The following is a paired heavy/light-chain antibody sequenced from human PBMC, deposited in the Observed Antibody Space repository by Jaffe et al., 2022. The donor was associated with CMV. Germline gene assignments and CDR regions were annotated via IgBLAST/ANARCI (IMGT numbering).Heavy chain of an antibody. CDR1: GGSITNSNW. CDR3: ARFRSSQWGYYYMDV. CDR2: IYHSGST. J-gene: IGHJ6*03. V-gene: IGHV4-4*02. Sequence: QVQLQESGPGLVKPSGTLSLTCAVSGGSITNSNWWSWVRQPPGKGLEWIGQIYHSGSTNYNPSLKSRVTISVDKSQNQFSLKLTSVTAADTAVYYCARFRSSQWGYYYMDVWGKGTTVTVSS. D-gene: IGHD6-6*01.
Light chain of an antibody. CDR3: QQRGNWPRLT. V-gene: IGKV3-11*01. CDR1: QSVSSY. J-gene: IGKJ4*01. Sequence: EIVLTQSPATLSLSPGERATLSCRASQSVSSYLAWYQQKPGQAPRLLIYDASTRATGIPARFSGSGSGTDFTLTINSLEPEDFAVYYCQQRGNWPRLTFGGGTKVEIK. CDR2: DAS.